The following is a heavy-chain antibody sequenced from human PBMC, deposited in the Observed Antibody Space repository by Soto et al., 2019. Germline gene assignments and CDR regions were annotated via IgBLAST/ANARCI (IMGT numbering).Heavy chain of an antibody. CDR3: ASLQVPITMIVVGGHDY. J-gene: IGHJ4*02. V-gene: IGHV3-30-3*01. D-gene: IGHD3-22*01. Sequence: QVQLVESGGGVVQPGRSLRLSCAASGFTFSSYAMHWVRQAPGKGLEWVAVISYDGSNKYYADSVKGRFTISRDNSKNTLYLQMNSLRAEDTAVYYCASLQVPITMIVVGGHDYWGQGTLVTVSS. CDR2: ISYDGSNK. CDR1: GFTFSSYA.